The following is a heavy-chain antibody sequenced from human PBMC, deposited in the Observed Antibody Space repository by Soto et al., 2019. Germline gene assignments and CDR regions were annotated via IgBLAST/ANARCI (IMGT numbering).Heavy chain of an antibody. Sequence: EVQLVESGGGLVKPGESLRISCAASGFTLSNAWMSWVRQAPGKGLEWVGRIGSKTDGGTTDYAATVKGRLIVSRDDSKNTLYMQMNSLQNEASGVYFCTTRIAGGQGTRVTVS. D-gene: IGHD2-15*01. CDR3: TTRIA. V-gene: IGHV3-15*04. CDR2: IGSKTDGGTT. J-gene: IGHJ4*02. CDR1: GFTLSNAW.